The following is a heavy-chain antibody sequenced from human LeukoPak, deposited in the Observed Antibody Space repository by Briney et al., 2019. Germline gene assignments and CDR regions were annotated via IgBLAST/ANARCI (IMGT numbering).Heavy chain of an antibody. CDR2: INPNSGGT. Sequence: ASVKVSSEDSRYTLTVNKMYSGPQAPGKGLKWMGWINPNSGGTNYAQKFQGRVTMTRDTSISTAYMELSRLRSDATAVYYCACVRPYSSARNFTPDGSYSCGQRTMVTVSS. J-gene: IGHJ3*02. V-gene: IGHV1-2*02. CDR3: ACVRPYSSARNFTPDGSYS. D-gene: IGHD2-15*01. CDR1: RYTLTVNK.